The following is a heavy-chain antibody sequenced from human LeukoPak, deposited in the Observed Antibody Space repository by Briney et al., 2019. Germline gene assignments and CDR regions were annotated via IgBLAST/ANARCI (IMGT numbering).Heavy chain of an antibody. D-gene: IGHD3-22*01. CDR3: PYHYDSSGYSLDAFDI. CDR2: IYTSGST. CDR1: SGSISSGTYS. J-gene: IGHJ3*02. V-gene: IGHV4-61*02. Sequence: SETLSLTCIVSSGSISSGTYSWSWIRQPAGKGLEWIGRIYTSGSTNYNPSLKSRVTISVDTSKNQFSLKLSSVTAADTAVYYCPYHYDSSGYSLDAFDIWGQGTMVTVSS.